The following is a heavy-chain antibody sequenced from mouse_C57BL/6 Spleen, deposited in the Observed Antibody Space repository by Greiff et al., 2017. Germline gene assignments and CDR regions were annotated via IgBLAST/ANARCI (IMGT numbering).Heavy chain of an antibody. J-gene: IGHJ2*01. CDR3: ARGETGSFDY. D-gene: IGHD4-1*01. V-gene: IGHV1-52*01. CDR1: GYTFTSYW. CDR2: IDPSDSET. Sequence: QVQLQQPGAELVRPGSSVKLSCKASGYTFTSYWMHWVKQRPIQGLEWIGNIDPSDSETHYNQKFKDKATLTVDKSSSTAYMQLRSLTSEDSAVYYSARGETGSFDYWGQGTTLTVSS.